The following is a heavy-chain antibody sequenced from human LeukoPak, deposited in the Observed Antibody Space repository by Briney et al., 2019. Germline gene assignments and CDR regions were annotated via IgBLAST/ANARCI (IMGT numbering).Heavy chain of an antibody. Sequence: ASVKVSCNASGYTFTGYYMHWVRQAPGQGLEWMGWINPNSGGTNYAQKFQGRVTMTRDTSISTAYMELSRLRSDDTAVYYCARVPSHDFWSGYFRYYYYGMDVWGQGTTVTVSS. CDR2: INPNSGGT. J-gene: IGHJ6*02. CDR1: GYTFTGYY. V-gene: IGHV1-2*02. CDR3: ARVPSHDFWSGYFRYYYYGMDV. D-gene: IGHD3-3*01.